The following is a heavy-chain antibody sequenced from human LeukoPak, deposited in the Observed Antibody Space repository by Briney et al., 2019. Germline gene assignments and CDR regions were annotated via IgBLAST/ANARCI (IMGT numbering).Heavy chain of an antibody. CDR2: IYYTGSS. CDR3: AGRYSSGWFVY. J-gene: IGHJ5*01. CDR1: GGSISGYY. V-gene: IGHV4-59*01. Sequence: SETLSLTCTVSGGSISGYYWSWIRQPPGKGLEWIGYIYYTGSSNYNPSLKSRVTISVDTSKNQFSLKLSSVTAADTAVYYCAGRYSSGWFVYWGQGILVTVSS. D-gene: IGHD6-19*01.